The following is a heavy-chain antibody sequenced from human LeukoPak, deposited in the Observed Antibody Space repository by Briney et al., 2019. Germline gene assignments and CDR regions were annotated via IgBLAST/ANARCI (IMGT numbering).Heavy chain of an antibody. Sequence: PGGSLRLSCAASGFTFSSYAMSWVRQAPGKGLEWVSGISASGGITYYAESVKGRFTISRDNSKNTLYLQMNSLRAEDTAVYYXXGGTWIQLWLDYWGQGTLVTVSS. J-gene: IGHJ4*02. D-gene: IGHD5-18*01. CDR2: ISASGGIT. CDR1: GFTFSSYA. CDR3: XGGTWIQLWLDY. V-gene: IGHV3-23*01.